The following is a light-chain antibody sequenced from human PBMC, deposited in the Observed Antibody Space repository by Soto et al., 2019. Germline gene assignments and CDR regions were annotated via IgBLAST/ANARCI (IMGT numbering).Light chain of an antibody. CDR1: SSDIGAYNF. V-gene: IGLV2-14*03. CDR2: DVN. J-gene: IGLJ2*01. Sequence: QSVLTQPASMSRSPGQSITISCTGTSSDIGAYNFVSWYQQHPGKAPKLMLYDVNIRPSGVSNRFSGSKSGNTASLTISGLQAEDEADYYCTSWTTSTTMIFGGGTKLTVL. CDR3: TSWTTSTTMI.